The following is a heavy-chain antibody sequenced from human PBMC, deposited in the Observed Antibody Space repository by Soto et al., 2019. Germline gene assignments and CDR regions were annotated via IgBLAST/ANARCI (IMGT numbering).Heavy chain of an antibody. CDR2: IKQDGSEK. D-gene: IGHD5-12*01. CDR3: ARAVDEMATIDEFDY. J-gene: IGHJ4*02. Sequence: GGSLRLSCAASGFTFSSYWMSWVRQAPGKGLEWVANIKQDGSEKYYVDSVKGRFTISRDNAKNSLYLQMNSLRAEDTAVYYCARAVDEMATIDEFDYWGQGTLVTVSS. V-gene: IGHV3-7*01. CDR1: GFTFSSYW.